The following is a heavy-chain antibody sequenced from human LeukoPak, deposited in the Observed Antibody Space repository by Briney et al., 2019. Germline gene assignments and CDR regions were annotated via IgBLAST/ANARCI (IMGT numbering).Heavy chain of an antibody. CDR3: AREAAADHWYFDL. CDR2: IYYSGST. V-gene: IGHV4-39*07. CDR1: GGSISSSSYY. Sequence: SETLSLTCTVSGGSISSSSYYWGWIRQPPGKGLEWIGSIYYSGSTYYNPSLKSRVTISVDTSKNQFSLKLSSVTAADTAVYYCAREAAADHWYFDLWGRGTLVTVSS. J-gene: IGHJ2*01. D-gene: IGHD6-13*01.